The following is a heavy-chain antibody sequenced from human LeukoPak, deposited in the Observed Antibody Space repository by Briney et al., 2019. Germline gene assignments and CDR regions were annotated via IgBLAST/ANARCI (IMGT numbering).Heavy chain of an antibody. CDR2: ISGSGGST. CDR3: AKDQEGYSYGFADY. Sequence: GGSLRLSCAASGFTFSSYAMSWVRQAPGKGLEWVSAISGSGGSTYYADSVKGRFTISRDNSKNTLYLQMNSLRAEDTAVYYCAKDQEGYSYGFADYWGQGTLVTVSS. V-gene: IGHV3-23*01. J-gene: IGHJ4*02. D-gene: IGHD5-18*01. CDR1: GFTFSSYA.